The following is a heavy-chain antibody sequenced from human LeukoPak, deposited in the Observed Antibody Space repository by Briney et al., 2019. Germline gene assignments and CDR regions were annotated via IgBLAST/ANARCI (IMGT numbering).Heavy chain of an antibody. J-gene: IGHJ3*02. CDR2: IYYSGST. Sequence: PSETLSLTCTVSGGSISSYYWSWIRQPPGRGLEWIGYIYYSGSTNYNPSLKSRVTISVDTFKNQFSLRLNSVTAADTAVYYCARAQRSWVVRGVSSRAFDIWGQGTMVTVSS. CDR3: ARAQRSWVVRGVSSRAFDI. CDR1: GGSISSYY. D-gene: IGHD3-10*01. V-gene: IGHV4-59*12.